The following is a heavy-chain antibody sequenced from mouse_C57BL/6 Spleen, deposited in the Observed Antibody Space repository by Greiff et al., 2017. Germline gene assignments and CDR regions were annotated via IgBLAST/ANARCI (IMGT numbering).Heavy chain of an antibody. CDR1: GYTFTSYW. J-gene: IGHJ4*01. CDR2: IYPGNSDT. CDR3: TGRDSSGYGAMDY. D-gene: IGHD3-2*02. Sequence: EVQLQQSGPVLARPGASVKMSCKTSGYTFTSYWMHWVKQRPGQGLEWIGAIYPGNSDTSYNQKFKDKAKLTAVTSASTAYMEHSSLTKEDSAVDYCTGRDSSGYGAMDYWSQGTSVTVSS. V-gene: IGHV1-5*01.